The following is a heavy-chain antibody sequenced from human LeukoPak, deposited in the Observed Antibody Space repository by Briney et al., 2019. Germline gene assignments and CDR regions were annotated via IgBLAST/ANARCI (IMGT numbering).Heavy chain of an antibody. V-gene: IGHV4-38-2*01. D-gene: IGHD3-9*01. CDR3: AAEYYDILTGYYRVRAFDI. CDR2: IYHSGST. J-gene: IGHJ3*02. Sequence: PSETLSLTCAVSGYSISSGYYWGWIRQPPGKGLEWIGSIYHSGSTYYNPSLKSRVTISVDTSKNQFSLKLSSVTAADTAVYYCAAEYYDILTGYYRVRAFDIWGQGTMVTVSS. CDR1: GYSISSGYY.